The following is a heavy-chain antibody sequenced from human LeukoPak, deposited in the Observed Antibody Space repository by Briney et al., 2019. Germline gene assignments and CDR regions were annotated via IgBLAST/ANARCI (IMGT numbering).Heavy chain of an antibody. CDR2: IIPIFGTA. CDR3: ARDRTNSNWFDP. CDR1: GGTFSSYA. V-gene: IGHV1-69*06. D-gene: IGHD4-23*01. Sequence: ASVKVSCKASGGTFSSYAISWVRQAPGQGLEWMGGIIPIFGTANYAQKFQGRVTITADKSTSTAYIELSSLRSEDTAVYYCARDRTNSNWFDPWGQGTLVTVSS. J-gene: IGHJ5*02.